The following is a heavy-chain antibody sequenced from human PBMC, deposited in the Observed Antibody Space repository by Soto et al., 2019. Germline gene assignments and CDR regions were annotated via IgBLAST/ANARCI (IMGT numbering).Heavy chain of an antibody. CDR3: ARGLLHRYYYGMDV. J-gene: IGHJ6*02. CDR1: GGSISSYY. Sequence: QVQLQESGPGLVKPSETLSLTCTVSGGSISSYYWSWIRQPPGKGLEWIGYIYYSGSTNYNPSLKSRVTISVDTSKNQFSLKLSSVTAADTAVYYCARGLLHRYYYGMDVWGQGTTVTVSS. D-gene: IGHD3-22*01. V-gene: IGHV4-59*01. CDR2: IYYSGST.